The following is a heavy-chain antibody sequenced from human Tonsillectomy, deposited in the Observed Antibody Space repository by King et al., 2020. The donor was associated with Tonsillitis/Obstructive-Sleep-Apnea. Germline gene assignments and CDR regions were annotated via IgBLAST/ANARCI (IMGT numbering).Heavy chain of an antibody. Sequence: VQLVESGGGLIQPGGSLRLSCAASGFSISYNYMSWVRQAPGKGLEWVSSIYTGDRTVYAASVKCRFNISRDNSKNTLFLQMNSLRVEDTAMYYCAGDATSITAWALWGQGTPVTVSS. CDR1: GFSISYNY. D-gene: IGHD1-20*01. CDR2: IYTGDRT. V-gene: IGHV3-53*01. CDR3: AGDATSITAWAL. J-gene: IGHJ4*02.